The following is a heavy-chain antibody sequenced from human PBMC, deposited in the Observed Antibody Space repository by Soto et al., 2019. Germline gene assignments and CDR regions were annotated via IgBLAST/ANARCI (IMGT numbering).Heavy chain of an antibody. D-gene: IGHD2-21*02. Sequence: EVQLVESGGGLIHPGGSLRLSCAASGFNVNSDYMDWVRQTPGKGLEWVESIYSGETTYYADSVRGRFTISSDKSKNTLYFQLSSLRIEDTAVYYCTRDGRGLGRLSLFEYWGQGVLVTVSS. CDR2: IYSGETT. V-gene: IGHV3-53*01. J-gene: IGHJ4*02. CDR3: TRDGRGLGRLSLFEY. CDR1: GFNVNSDY.